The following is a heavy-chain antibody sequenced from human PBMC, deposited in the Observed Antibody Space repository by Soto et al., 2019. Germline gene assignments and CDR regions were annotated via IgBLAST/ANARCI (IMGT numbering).Heavy chain of an antibody. Sequence: PGGSLRLSCAASGFTFSSYAMSWVRQAPGKGLEWVSAISGSGGSTYYADSVTGRLTISRDNSKNTLYLQMNSLRAEDTAVYYCARDRLGPFEGATSFDYWGQGTLVTVSS. V-gene: IGHV3-23*01. CDR3: ARDRLGPFEGATSFDY. CDR1: GFTFSSYA. CDR2: ISGSGGST. J-gene: IGHJ4*02. D-gene: IGHD1-26*01.